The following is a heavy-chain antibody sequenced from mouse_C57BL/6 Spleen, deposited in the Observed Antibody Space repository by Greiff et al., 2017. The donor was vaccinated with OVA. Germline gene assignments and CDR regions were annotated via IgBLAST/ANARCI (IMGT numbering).Heavy chain of an antibody. Sequence: VQLQQSGAELVRPGASVTLSCKASGYTFTDYEMHWVKQTPVHGLEWIGAIDPETGGTAYNQKFKGKAILTADKSSSPAYMELRSLTSEDSAVYYCTRRQLRSYFDYWGQGTTLTVSS. CDR3: TRRQLRSYFDY. CDR1: GYTFTDYE. V-gene: IGHV1-15*01. CDR2: IDPETGGT. D-gene: IGHD3-2*02. J-gene: IGHJ2*01.